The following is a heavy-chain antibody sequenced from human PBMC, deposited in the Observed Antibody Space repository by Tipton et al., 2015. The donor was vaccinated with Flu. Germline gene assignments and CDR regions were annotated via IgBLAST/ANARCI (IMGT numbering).Heavy chain of an antibody. J-gene: IGHJ4*02. CDR3: ARGLAENHYLPTFPKPYFDC. CDR2: IYSAGTT. D-gene: IGHD2/OR15-2a*01. V-gene: IGHV3-53*01. CDR1: GFTVSSNY. Sequence: MQLVQSGGGLIHPGGSPRLSCAASGFTVSSNYITWVRQAPGKGLEWVSIIYSAGTTYYADSVKGRFTISRDNSKNTLYLQMNSLRAEDTAVYYCARGLAENHYLPTFPKPYFDCWGQGTLVTVSS.